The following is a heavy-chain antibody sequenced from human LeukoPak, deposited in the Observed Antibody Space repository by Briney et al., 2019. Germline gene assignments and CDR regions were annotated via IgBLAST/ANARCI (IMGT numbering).Heavy chain of an antibody. CDR3: ARDAVSIAAAGMLGVRYYYYYMDV. V-gene: IGHV3-11*01. CDR2: ISSSGSTI. Sequence: GGSLRLSCAASGFTFSDYYMSWIRQAPGKGLEWVSYISSSGSTIYYADSVKGRFTISRDNAKNSLYLQMNSLRAEDTALYYCARDAVSIAAAGMLGVRYYYYYMDVWGKGTTVTVSS. CDR1: GFTFSDYY. J-gene: IGHJ6*03. D-gene: IGHD6-13*01.